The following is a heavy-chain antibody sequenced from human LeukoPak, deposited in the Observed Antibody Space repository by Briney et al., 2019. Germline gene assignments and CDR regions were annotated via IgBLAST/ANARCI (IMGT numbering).Heavy chain of an antibody. CDR3: ARLLGLKIITPDDEAFDI. V-gene: IGHV5-51*01. CDR1: EYSFTTYW. D-gene: IGHD1-14*01. CDR2: TNPAKSDT. Sequence: GESLKISCKGSEYSFTTYWIGWVRQMPGKGLEYMGITNPAKSDTRCSPSFQGQISISVDKSTNTAYLQWGSLRASDTAIYYCARLLGLKIITPDDEAFDIWGQGTMVIVSS. J-gene: IGHJ3*02.